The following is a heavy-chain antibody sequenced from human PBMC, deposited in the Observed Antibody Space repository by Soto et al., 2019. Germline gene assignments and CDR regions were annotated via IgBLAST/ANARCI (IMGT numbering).Heavy chain of an antibody. Sequence: HPGGSLRLSCAASGFTFDDYAMHWVRQAPGKGLEWVSGISWNSGSIGCADSVKGRFTISRGNAKNSLYLQMNSLRAEDTALYYCAKDAAYSSSDYYYYMDVWGKGTTVTVSS. CDR3: AKDAAYSSSDYYYYMDV. CDR1: GFTFDDYA. D-gene: IGHD6-6*01. CDR2: ISWNSGSI. J-gene: IGHJ6*03. V-gene: IGHV3-9*01.